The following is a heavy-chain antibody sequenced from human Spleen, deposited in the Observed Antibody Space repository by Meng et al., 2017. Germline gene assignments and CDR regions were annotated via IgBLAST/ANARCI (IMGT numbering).Heavy chain of an antibody. D-gene: IGHD6-19*01. CDR2: IHPSGHP. J-gene: IGHJ4*02. CDR3: VKHSSDWSLDS. CDR1: HYTFTGYG. Sequence: QVQEVQSGAEVKRPGASGKVSCKASHYTFTGYGGGWFRQAPGQGLEWMGWIHPSGHPTYAQKFQGRVTMTIDTSTTTASMELRSLRSDDSALYYCVKHSSDWSLDSWGQGTLVTFSS. V-gene: IGHV1-18*01.